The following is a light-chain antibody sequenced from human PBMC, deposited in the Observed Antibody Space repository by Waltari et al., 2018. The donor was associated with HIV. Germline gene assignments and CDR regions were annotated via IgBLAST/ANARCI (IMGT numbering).Light chain of an antibody. J-gene: IGLJ1*01. CDR2: EVS. V-gene: IGLV2-23*02. Sequence: QSALTQPASVSGSPGQSITISCSGTSSDIGTYNLVSWYQHHPGQAPKLLIYEVSTRHSGVSYRFSGSKSGNTASLTISGLQPEDDADYHCCSYAGTRHYVFGSGTKVTVL. CDR3: CSYAGTRHYV. CDR1: SSDIGTYNL.